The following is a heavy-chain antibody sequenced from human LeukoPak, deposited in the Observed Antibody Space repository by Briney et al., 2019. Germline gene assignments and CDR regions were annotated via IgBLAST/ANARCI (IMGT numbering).Heavy chain of an antibody. CDR3: ARGPLGYCSVTSCQFDY. CDR1: GFAFSNCW. CDR2: IKQDGSEE. Sequence: GGSLRLSCAASGFAFSNCWMSWVRQAPGKGLEWVANIKQDGSEEYYVDSVKGRFTISRVNAENSLFLQMNSLRVEDTAVYYCARGPLGYCSVTSCQFDYWGQGTLVTVSS. D-gene: IGHD2-2*01. J-gene: IGHJ4*02. V-gene: IGHV3-7*01.